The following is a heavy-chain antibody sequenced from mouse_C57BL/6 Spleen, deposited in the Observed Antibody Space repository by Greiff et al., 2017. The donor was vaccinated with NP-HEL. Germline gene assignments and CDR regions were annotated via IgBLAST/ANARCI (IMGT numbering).Heavy chain of an antibody. D-gene: IGHD2-4*01. CDR3: ARGDSDYDDVLDY. Sequence: QVQLQQPGAELVKPGASVKLSCKASGYTFTSYWMQWVKQRPGQGLEWIGEIDPSDSYTNYNQKFKGKATLTVDTSSSTAYMQLRSLTSEDSAVYYCARGDSDYDDVLDYWGQGTTLTVSS. CDR1: GYTFTSYW. J-gene: IGHJ2*01. CDR2: IDPSDSYT. V-gene: IGHV1-50*01.